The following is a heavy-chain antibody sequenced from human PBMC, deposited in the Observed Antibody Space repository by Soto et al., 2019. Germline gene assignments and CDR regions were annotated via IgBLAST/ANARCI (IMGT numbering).Heavy chain of an antibody. CDR3: ARGTAMAYYYYGMDV. Sequence: SVKVSCKASGGTFSSYAISWVRQAPGQGLEWIGGIIPIFGTANYAQKFQGRVTITADESTSTAYMELSSLRSEDTAVYYCARGTAMAYYYYGMDVWGQGTTVTVSS. J-gene: IGHJ6*02. CDR1: GGTFSSYA. CDR2: IIPIFGTA. V-gene: IGHV1-69*13. D-gene: IGHD5-18*01.